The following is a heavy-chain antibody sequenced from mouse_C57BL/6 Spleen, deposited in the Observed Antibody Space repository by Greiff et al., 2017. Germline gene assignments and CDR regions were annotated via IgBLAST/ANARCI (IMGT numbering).Heavy chain of an antibody. J-gene: IGHJ2*01. Sequence: QVQLQQPGAELVKPGASVKMSCKASGYTFTSYWITWVKQRPGQGLEWIGDIYPGSGSTNYNEKFKSKATLTVDTSSSTAYMQLSSLTSEDSAVYYCARSQFSGSSSYYFDYWGQGTTLTVSS. CDR1: GYTFTSYW. CDR2: IYPGSGST. CDR3: ARSQFSGSSSYYFDY. D-gene: IGHD1-1*01. V-gene: IGHV1-55*01.